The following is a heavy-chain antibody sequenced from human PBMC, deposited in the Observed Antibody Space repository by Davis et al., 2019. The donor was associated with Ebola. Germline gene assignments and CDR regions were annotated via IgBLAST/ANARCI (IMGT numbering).Heavy chain of an antibody. Sequence: SLKISCAASGFTFDDYAMHWVRQAPGKGLEWVSGISWNSGSIGYADSVKGRFTISRGNAKNSLYLQMNSLRAEDTALYYCAKADGSSWYYNWFDPWGQGTLVTVSS. V-gene: IGHV3-9*01. CDR2: ISWNSGSI. CDR1: GFTFDDYA. CDR3: AKADGSSWYYNWFDP. J-gene: IGHJ5*02. D-gene: IGHD6-13*01.